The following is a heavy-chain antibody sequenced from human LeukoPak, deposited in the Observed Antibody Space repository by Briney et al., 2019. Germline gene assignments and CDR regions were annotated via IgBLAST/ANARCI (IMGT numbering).Heavy chain of an antibody. CDR3: ARAFNDFWSGYYGMDV. CDR1: GYTFTSYY. Sequence: ASVKVSCTASGYTFTSYYIHWVRQAPGQGLEWMGWISAYNGNTNYAQTLQGRVTMTTDTSTSTAYMELRSLRSDDTAVYYCARAFNDFWSGYYGMDVWGQGTTVTVSS. CDR2: ISAYNGNT. V-gene: IGHV1-18*04. J-gene: IGHJ6*02. D-gene: IGHD3-3*01.